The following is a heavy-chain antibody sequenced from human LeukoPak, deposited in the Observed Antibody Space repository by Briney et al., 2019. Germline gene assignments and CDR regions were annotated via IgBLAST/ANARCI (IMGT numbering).Heavy chain of an antibody. CDR1: GYTFTGYY. D-gene: IGHD4-17*01. J-gene: IGHJ4*02. V-gene: IGHV1-2*02. CDR3: ANIRDYGSDY. Sequence: GASVKLSCKASGYTFTGYYMHWVRQAPGQGLEWMVWINPNSGGTNYAQKFQGRVTMTRDTSISTAYMELSRLRSDDTAVYYCANIRDYGSDYWGQGTLVTVSS. CDR2: INPNSGGT.